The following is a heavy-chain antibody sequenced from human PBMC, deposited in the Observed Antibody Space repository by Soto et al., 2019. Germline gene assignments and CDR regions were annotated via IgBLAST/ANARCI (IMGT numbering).Heavy chain of an antibody. CDR3: ARRLISRL. CDR1: GGSFSGYY. J-gene: IGHJ4*02. V-gene: IGHV4-34*01. Sequence: SETLSLTCAVYGGSFSGYYWSWIRQPPGKGLEWIGEINHSGSTNYNPSLKSRVTISVDTSKNQFSLKLSSVTAADTAVYYCARRLISRLWGQGTLVTVSS. D-gene: IGHD6-13*01. CDR2: INHSGST.